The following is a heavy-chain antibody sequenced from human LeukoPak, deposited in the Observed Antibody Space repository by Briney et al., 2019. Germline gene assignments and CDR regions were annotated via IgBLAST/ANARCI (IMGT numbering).Heavy chain of an antibody. V-gene: IGHV4-59*01. CDR2: IYYSGST. J-gene: IGHJ4*02. CDR1: GGSFGTYY. D-gene: IGHD1-1*01. Sequence: SETLSLTCTVSGGSFGTYYWSWIRQPPGKGLEWIGDIYYSGSTNYNPSLKSRVTISVDTSKNQFSLKLSSVTAADTAAYYCARGRYTFDYWGQGTLVTVSS. CDR3: ARGRYTFDY.